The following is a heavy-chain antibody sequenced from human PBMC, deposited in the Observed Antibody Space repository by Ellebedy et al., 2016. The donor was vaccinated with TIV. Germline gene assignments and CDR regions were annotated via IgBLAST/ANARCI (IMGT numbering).Heavy chain of an antibody. CDR1: GGNFSSYA. Sequence: ASVKVSCKASGGNFSSYAISWVRQAPGQGLEWMGGIIPIFGTADYAQKFQGRVTITADESTSTAYMELSSLRSEDTAVYYCASIQPPDTYYYGSGSYSNGDYWGQGTLVTVSS. J-gene: IGHJ4*02. V-gene: IGHV1-69*13. CDR3: ASIQPPDTYYYGSGSYSNGDY. CDR2: IIPIFGTA. D-gene: IGHD3-10*01.